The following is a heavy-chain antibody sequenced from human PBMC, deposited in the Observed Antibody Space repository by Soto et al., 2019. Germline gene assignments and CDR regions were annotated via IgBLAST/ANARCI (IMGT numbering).Heavy chain of an antibody. V-gene: IGHV3-53*01. J-gene: IGHJ4*02. CDR1: GLSVVGSY. CDR3: ARLPGAFYYDNGDYDFLDY. D-gene: IGHD3-3*01. CDR2: VYPDDNT. Sequence: GGSLRLSCAASGLSVVGSYMNWFRQSEQKGLEWISVVYPDDNTYYAESVRGRFTISRDRSKNTVSLQMNSLRAEDTAVYYCARLPGAFYYDNGDYDFLDYWGQGPLVTVSS.